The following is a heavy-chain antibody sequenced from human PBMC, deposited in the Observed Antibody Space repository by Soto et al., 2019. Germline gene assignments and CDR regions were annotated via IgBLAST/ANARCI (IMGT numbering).Heavy chain of an antibody. Sequence: EVQLVESGGGLVQPGRSLRLSCAASGFTFDDYAMHWVRQAPGKGLEWVSGISWNSGSIGYADSVKGRFTISRDNAKNSLYLQMSSLRAEDTALYYCAKDLSMTTVTSEYYGMDVWGQGTTVTVSS. CDR2: ISWNSGSI. CDR1: GFTFDDYA. J-gene: IGHJ6*02. CDR3: AKDLSMTTVTSEYYGMDV. D-gene: IGHD4-17*01. V-gene: IGHV3-9*01.